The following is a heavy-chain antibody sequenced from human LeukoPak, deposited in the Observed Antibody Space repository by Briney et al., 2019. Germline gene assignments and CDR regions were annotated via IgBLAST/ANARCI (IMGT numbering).Heavy chain of an antibody. CDR1: GFTFSSYA. CDR2: ISGSGGST. CDR3: AKEKVLRYFGSYYFDY. J-gene: IGHJ4*02. D-gene: IGHD3-9*01. V-gene: IGHV3-23*01. Sequence: PGGSLRLSCAASGFTFSSYAMSWVRQAPGKGLEWVSAISGSGGSTYYADSVKGRFTISRDNSKNTLYLKMNSLRAEDTAVYYCAKEKVLRYFGSYYFDYWGQGTLVTVSS.